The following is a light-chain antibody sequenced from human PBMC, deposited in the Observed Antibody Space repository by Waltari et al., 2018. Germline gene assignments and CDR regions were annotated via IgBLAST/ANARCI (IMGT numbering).Light chain of an antibody. Sequence: QSALTQPTSVSGSPGQSITISCTGTSRDVGFYNYVSWYQQYPGKVPQLLINDVSDRPSGVFSRFSGSKSGNTASLPISGLQADDESDYYCNSYTGSSSWVFGGGTKLTVL. V-gene: IGLV2-14*01. CDR1: SRDVGFYNY. J-gene: IGLJ3*02. CDR3: NSYTGSSSWV. CDR2: DVS.